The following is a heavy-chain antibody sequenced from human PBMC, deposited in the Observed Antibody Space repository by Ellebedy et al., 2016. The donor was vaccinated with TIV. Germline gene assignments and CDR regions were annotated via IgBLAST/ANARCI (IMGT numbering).Heavy chain of an antibody. Sequence: GGSLRLXXAASGITVGNNYMNWVRQSPGKGLEWVASFGGDGIHAFYAGSVTGRFVISRDNAKNSLDLQMFSLRAEDTAVYYCTRDQAYSSFDYWGQGTLVAVSS. J-gene: IGHJ4*02. CDR1: GITVGNNY. D-gene: IGHD6-19*01. CDR3: TRDQAYSSFDY. V-gene: IGHV3-21*01. CDR2: FGGDGIHA.